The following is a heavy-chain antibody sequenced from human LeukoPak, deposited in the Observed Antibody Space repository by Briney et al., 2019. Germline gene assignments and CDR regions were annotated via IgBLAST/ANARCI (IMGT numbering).Heavy chain of an antibody. CDR2: IYWDDDK. CDR3: AHSSYYYDSSGYFY. CDR1: GFSLSTSGVG. J-gene: IGHJ4*02. D-gene: IGHD3-22*01. V-gene: IGHV2-5*02. Sequence: SGPTLVQPTQPLTLTCTFSGFSLSTSGVGVGWIRQPPGKALEWLALIYWDDDKRYSPSLKSRLTITKDTSKNQVVLTMTNMDPVDTATYYCAHSSYYYDSSGYFYWGQGTLVTVSS.